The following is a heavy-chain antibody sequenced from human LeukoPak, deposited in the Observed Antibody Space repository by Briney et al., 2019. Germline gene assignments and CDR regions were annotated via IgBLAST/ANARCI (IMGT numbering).Heavy chain of an antibody. CDR3: ARGATGY. Sequence: KPSETLSLTSTVSGGSISSYYWSWIRQPPGKGLEWIGYIYYSGSTNYNPSLKSRVTISVDTSKNQFSLKLSSVTAADTAVYYCARGATGYWGQGTLVTVSS. J-gene: IGHJ4*02. CDR1: GGSISSYY. V-gene: IGHV4-59*01. CDR2: IYYSGST.